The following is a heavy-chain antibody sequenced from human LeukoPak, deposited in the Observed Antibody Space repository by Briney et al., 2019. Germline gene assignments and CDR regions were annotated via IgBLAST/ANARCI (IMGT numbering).Heavy chain of an antibody. V-gene: IGHV3-30*04. J-gene: IGHJ3*02. Sequence: GRSLRLSCAASGFTFSSYAMHWVRQAPGKGLEWVAVISYDGSSKYYAGSVKGRFTISRDNSKNTLYLQMIGLRAEDAAVYYCARDPNGDYIGAFDMWGPGTLVTVSS. CDR1: GFTFSSYA. CDR3: ARDPNGDYIGAFDM. D-gene: IGHD4-17*01. CDR2: ISYDGSSK.